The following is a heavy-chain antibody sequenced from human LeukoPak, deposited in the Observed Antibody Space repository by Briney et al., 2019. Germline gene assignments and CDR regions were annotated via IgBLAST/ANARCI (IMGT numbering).Heavy chain of an antibody. CDR3: ASSWLLEAYFTFDP. CDR1: GFTFRSHG. Sequence: GGSLRLSCAASGFTFRSHGMHWVRQAPGKGLEWVAGIWYDGSNEDYADSVKGRFTISRDNAKNSLYLQMNSLRAEDTAVYYCASSWLLEAYFTFDPWGQGTLVTVSS. J-gene: IGHJ5*02. D-gene: IGHD5-18*01. CDR2: IWYDGSNE. V-gene: IGHV3-33*03.